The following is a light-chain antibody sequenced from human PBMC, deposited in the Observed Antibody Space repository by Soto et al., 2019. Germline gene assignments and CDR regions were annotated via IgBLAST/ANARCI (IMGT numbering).Light chain of an antibody. V-gene: IGLV2-14*01. CDR2: EVN. Sequence: QSALTQPASMSGSPGQSITISCTGSSSDVGGYNYVSWYQQHPGQAPKLMIFEVNTRPSGVSNRFSGSKSANTASLTISGLQAEDEADYYCSSYSSSSTVVFGGGTKLTVL. J-gene: IGLJ3*02. CDR3: SSYSSSSTVV. CDR1: SSDVGGYNY.